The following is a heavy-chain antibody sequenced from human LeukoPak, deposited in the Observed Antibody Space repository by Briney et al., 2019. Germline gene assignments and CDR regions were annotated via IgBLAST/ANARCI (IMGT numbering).Heavy chain of an antibody. V-gene: IGHV3-7*01. Sequence: GGSLRLSCAASGFTFSSYWVSWVRQAPGKGLEWVANIKQDGSEKYYVDSVKGRFTISGDNAKKSLYLQMNSLRAEDTAVYYCARAGGYYYMDVWGKGTTVTVS. J-gene: IGHJ6*03. D-gene: IGHD3-10*01. CDR2: IKQDGSEK. CDR1: GFTFSSYW. CDR3: ARAGGYYYMDV.